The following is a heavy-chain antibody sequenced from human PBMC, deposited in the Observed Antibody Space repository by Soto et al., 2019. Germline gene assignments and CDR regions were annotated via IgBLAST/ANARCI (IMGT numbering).Heavy chain of an antibody. CDR2: ISWNSGSI. Sequence: GGSLRLSCAASGFTFDDYAMHWVRQAPGKGLEWVSGISWNSGSIGYADSVKGRFTISRDNAKNSLYLQMNSLRAEDTALYYCAKEGNYGYMAWYYFDYWGQGTLVTVSS. CDR3: AKEGNYGYMAWYYFDY. J-gene: IGHJ4*02. CDR1: GFTFDDYA. D-gene: IGHD6-13*01. V-gene: IGHV3-9*01.